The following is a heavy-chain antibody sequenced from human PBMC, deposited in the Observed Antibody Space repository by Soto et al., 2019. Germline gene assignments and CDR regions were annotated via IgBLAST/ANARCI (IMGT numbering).Heavy chain of an antibody. J-gene: IGHJ6*02. D-gene: IGHD3-22*01. CDR1: GFTFSSYG. CDR2: ISYDGSNK. V-gene: IGHV3-30*18. CDR3: AKSQGRGTMTRWLSRADYYYGMDV. Sequence: PGGSLRLSCAASGFTFSSYGMHWVRQAPGKGLEWVAVISYDGSNKYYADSVKGRFTISRDNSKNTLYLQMNSLRAEDTAVYYCAKSQGRGTMTRWLSRADYYYGMDVWGQGTTVTVSS.